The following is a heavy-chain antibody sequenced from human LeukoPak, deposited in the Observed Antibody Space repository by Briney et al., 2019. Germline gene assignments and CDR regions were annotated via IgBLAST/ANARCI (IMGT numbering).Heavy chain of an antibody. D-gene: IGHD1-14*01. J-gene: IGHJ4*02. CDR1: GFTVSSNY. Sequence: AGGSLRLSCAASGFTVSSNYMSWVRQAPGKGLEWVSVIYSGGSTYYADSVKGRFTISRDNSKNTLYLQMNSLRAEDTAVYYCARDGNQYYDYWGQRTLVTVSS. CDR2: IYSGGST. CDR3: ARDGNQYYDY. V-gene: IGHV3-53*01.